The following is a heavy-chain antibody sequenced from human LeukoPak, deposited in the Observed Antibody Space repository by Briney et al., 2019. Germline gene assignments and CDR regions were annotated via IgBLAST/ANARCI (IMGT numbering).Heavy chain of an antibody. D-gene: IGHD1-14*01. CDR2: INHSGST. J-gene: IGHJ4*02. Sequence: SETLSLTCAVYGGSFSGYYWSWIRQPPGKGLEWIGEINHSGSTNYDPSLKSRVTISVDTSKNQFSLKLSSVTAADTAVYYCARESPGNTAVGRLPTDYFDYWGQGTLVTVSS. V-gene: IGHV4-34*01. CDR1: GGSFSGYY. CDR3: ARESPGNTAVGRLPTDYFDY.